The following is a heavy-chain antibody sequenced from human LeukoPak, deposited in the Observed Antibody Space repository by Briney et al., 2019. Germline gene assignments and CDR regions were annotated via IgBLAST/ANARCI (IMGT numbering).Heavy chain of an antibody. D-gene: IGHD5-24*01. V-gene: IGHV5-51*01. J-gene: IGHJ4*01. Sequence: ESLKISSKASGYSFTSYWIVWVRQMPGKGLEWMGIIYPSDSDTRYSPSSQGQITTSADKYISTPYLQWSSLYASVTAMYYCARLVNGYNPFEYWGLGTLVTVSS. CDR3: ARLVNGYNPFEY. CDR1: GYSFTSYW. CDR2: IYPSDSDT.